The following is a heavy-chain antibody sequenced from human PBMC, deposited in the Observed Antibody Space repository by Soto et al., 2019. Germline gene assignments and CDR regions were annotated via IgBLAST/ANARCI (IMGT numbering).Heavy chain of an antibody. CDR2: ISGSGGST. CDR3: AKAYSITIFGVVITNFDY. J-gene: IGHJ4*02. Sequence: WGSRSLSCSASGFTFISYAMSWVRQAPGRGLEWVSAISGSGGSTYYADSVKGRFTISRDNSKNTLYLQMNSLRAEDTAVYYCAKAYSITIFGVVITNFDYWGQGTLVTVSS. V-gene: IGHV3-23*01. D-gene: IGHD3-3*01. CDR1: GFTFISYA.